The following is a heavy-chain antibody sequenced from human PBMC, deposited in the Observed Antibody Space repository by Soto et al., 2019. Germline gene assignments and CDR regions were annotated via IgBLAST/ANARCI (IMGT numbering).Heavy chain of an antibody. J-gene: IGHJ6*02. V-gene: IGHV5-51*01. CDR1: GYSFTGYW. Sequence: PGESLKISCKGSGYSFTGYWISWVRQMPGKGLEWMGIIYPGDSDTRYSPSFQGQVTISADKSISTAYLQWSSLKASDTAMYYCARHPDYYDSSGYYSEYYYGMDVWGQGTTVTVSS. CDR2: IYPGDSDT. CDR3: ARHPDYYDSSGYYSEYYYGMDV. D-gene: IGHD3-22*01.